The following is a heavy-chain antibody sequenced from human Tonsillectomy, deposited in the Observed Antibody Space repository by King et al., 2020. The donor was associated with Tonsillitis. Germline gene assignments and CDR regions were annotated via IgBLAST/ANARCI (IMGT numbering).Heavy chain of an antibody. V-gene: IGHV2-5*02. D-gene: IGHD1-20*01. CDR3: AHRPINCNCFDC. CDR1: GFSLNTSGVG. Sequence: ITLKESGPTLVRPPQTLTLTCTFSGFSLNTSGVGVGWIRQPPGKALEWLALIYWDDDMRYSPSLKSRLTITKDTSKNQVVLTMTNMDPVDTATYYCAHRPINCNCFDCWGQGTLVTVSS. J-gene: IGHJ4*02. CDR2: IYWDDDM.